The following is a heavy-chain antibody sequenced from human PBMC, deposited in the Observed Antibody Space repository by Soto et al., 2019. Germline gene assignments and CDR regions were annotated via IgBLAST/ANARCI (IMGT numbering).Heavy chain of an antibody. D-gene: IGHD2-8*01. CDR2: IYYSGST. CDR1: GGSISSGGYY. CDR3: ARLEVDCTNGVCRKYFDY. V-gene: IGHV4-31*03. J-gene: IGHJ4*02. Sequence: SETLSLTCTVSGGSISSGGYYWSWIRQHPGKGLEWIGYIYYSGSTYYNPSLKSRVTISVDTSKNQFSLKLSSVTAADTAVYYCARLEVDCTNGVCRKYFDYWGQGTLVTVSS.